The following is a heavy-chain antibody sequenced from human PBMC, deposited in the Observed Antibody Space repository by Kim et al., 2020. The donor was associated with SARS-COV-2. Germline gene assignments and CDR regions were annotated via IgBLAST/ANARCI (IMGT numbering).Heavy chain of an antibody. CDR2: DGSNK. CDR3: AKEGFDP. Sequence: DGSNKYYADSVKGRFTISRDNSKNTLYLQMNSLRAEDTAVYYCAKEGFDPWGQGTLVTVSS. J-gene: IGHJ5*02. V-gene: IGHV3-30*02.